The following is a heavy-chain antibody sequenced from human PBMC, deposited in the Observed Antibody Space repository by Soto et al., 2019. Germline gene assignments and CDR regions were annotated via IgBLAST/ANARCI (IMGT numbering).Heavy chain of an antibody. J-gene: IGHJ4*02. CDR3: AREYCTNGVCYGVGAVDY. V-gene: IGHV4-30-4*01. CDR1: GGSISSGDYY. CDR2: IYYSGST. D-gene: IGHD2-8*01. Sequence: ASETLSLTCTVSGGSISSGDYYWSWIRQPPGKGLEWIGYIYYSGSTYYNPSLKSRVTISVDTSKNQFSLKLSSVTAADTAVYYCAREYCTNGVCYGVGAVDYWGQGTLVTVSS.